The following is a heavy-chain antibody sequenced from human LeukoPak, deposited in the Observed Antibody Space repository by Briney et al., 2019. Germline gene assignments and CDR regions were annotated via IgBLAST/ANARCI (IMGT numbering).Heavy chain of an antibody. Sequence: GGSLRLSCAASVFTFSSYAMSWVRQAPGKGREWVSAISGSGGSTYYADSVKGRFTISRDNSKNTLYLQMNSLRAEDTAVYYCAKDRDFGVPIGVFDYWGQGTLVTVSS. CDR3: AKDRDFGVPIGVFDY. CDR2: ISGSGGST. J-gene: IGHJ4*02. D-gene: IGHD3-3*01. V-gene: IGHV3-23*01. CDR1: VFTFSSYA.